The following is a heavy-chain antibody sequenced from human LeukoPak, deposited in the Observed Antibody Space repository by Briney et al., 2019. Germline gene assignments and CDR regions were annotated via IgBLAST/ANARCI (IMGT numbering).Heavy chain of an antibody. V-gene: IGHV3-7*02. CDR3: MMSLTAHYYYGMDV. D-gene: IGHD2-21*02. Sequence: GGSLRLSCGDSGFTFSRSWMTWVRQAPGKGLEWVANIKQDGSERYYVDSVKGRFTISRDNAKNSLYLQMNSLRAEDTAVYHCMMSLTAHYYYGMDVWGQGTTVTVSS. J-gene: IGHJ6*02. CDR2: IKQDGSER. CDR1: GFTFSRSW.